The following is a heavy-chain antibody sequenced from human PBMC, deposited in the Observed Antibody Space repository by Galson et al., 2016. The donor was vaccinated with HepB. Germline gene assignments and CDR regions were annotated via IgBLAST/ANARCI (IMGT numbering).Heavy chain of an antibody. CDR3: ANPGTYLLY. J-gene: IGHJ4*02. D-gene: IGHD2-21*01. CDR1: GFTFSSYA. CDR2: IRDNGGST. Sequence: SVSLSCAASGFTFSSYAMSWVRQAPGKGLEWVSGIRDNGGSTFYADSVKGRFTISRDNSKNTVDLQMNSLRAEDTAKYDCANPGTYLLYWGQGALVTVSS. V-gene: IGHV3-23*01.